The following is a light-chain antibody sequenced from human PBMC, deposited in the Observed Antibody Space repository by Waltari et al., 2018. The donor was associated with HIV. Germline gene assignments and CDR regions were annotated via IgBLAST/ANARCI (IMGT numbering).Light chain of an antibody. Sequence: DIQLTQSPSSLSASMGDRVTIPCRASPNITTYLNWYQQKSGRAPKLLVYAASSLQSGVPSWFSAGGSGTTFTLTINSLQPQDFATYYCQQSYTTPRTFGQGTKVDI. CDR1: PNITTY. CDR3: QQSYTTPRT. CDR2: AAS. J-gene: IGKJ1*01. V-gene: IGKV1-39*01.